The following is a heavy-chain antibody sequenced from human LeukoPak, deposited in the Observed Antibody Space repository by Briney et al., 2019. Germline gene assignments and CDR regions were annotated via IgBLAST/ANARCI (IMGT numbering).Heavy chain of an antibody. D-gene: IGHD1-26*01. CDR3: AKSVEVGATNYYYGMDV. J-gene: IGHJ6*02. CDR1: GYTFTSYE. V-gene: IGHV1-8*01. CDR2: MNPNSGNT. Sequence: ASVKVSCKASGYTFTSYEINWVRQATGQGLEWMGWMNPNSGNTGYVQKLQGRVTMTRDTSISTAYMELSSLRSEDTAVYYCAKSVEVGATNYYYGMDVWGQGTTVTVSS.